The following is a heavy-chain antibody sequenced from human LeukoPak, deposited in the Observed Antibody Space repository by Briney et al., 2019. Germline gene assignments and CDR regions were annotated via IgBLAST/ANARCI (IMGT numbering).Heavy chain of an antibody. CDR1: GFTFNTYR. Sequence: GGSLRLSCAVSGFTFNTYRMTWVRQAPGKGLESVSSISSSSTYIYYADSVKGRFTSSRDNAKNSLYLQMNSLRAEDTAVYYCVREFCSSGSCPPIRWGQGALVTVSS. CDR2: ISSSSTYI. V-gene: IGHV3-21*01. CDR3: VREFCSSGSCPPIR. D-gene: IGHD2-15*01. J-gene: IGHJ4*02.